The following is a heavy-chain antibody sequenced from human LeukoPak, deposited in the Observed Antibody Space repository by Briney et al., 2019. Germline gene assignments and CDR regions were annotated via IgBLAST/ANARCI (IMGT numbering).Heavy chain of an antibody. V-gene: IGHV3-64*01. D-gene: IGHD3-10*01. CDR2: ISSNGGSI. CDR3: AKLAKYFYGSETYYFFEH. J-gene: IGHJ4*02. CDR1: GFTFSDYA. Sequence: GGSLRLSCAASGFTFSDYAMHWVRQAPGKELEYVSAISSNGGSIHYANSVKGRFTISRDNAKNSLYLQMNSLRVEDTAVYYCAKLAKYFYGSETYYFFEHWGQGTPVTASS.